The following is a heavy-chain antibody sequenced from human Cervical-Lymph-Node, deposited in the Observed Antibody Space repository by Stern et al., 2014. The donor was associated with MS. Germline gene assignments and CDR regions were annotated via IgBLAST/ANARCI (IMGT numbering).Heavy chain of an antibody. Sequence: VQLEESGAEVKKPGSSVKVSCKASGGTFSSYAISWVRQAPGQGLEWMGGIIPIFGTANYAQKFQGRVTITADESTSTAYMELSSLRSEDTAVYYCARVEGGSGPHYFDYWGQGTLVTVSS. V-gene: IGHV1-69*01. D-gene: IGHD2-15*01. CDR3: ARVEGGSGPHYFDY. J-gene: IGHJ4*02. CDR2: IIPIFGTA. CDR1: GGTFSSYA.